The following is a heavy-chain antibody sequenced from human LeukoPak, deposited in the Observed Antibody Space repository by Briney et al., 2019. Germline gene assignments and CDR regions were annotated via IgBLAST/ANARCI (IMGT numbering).Heavy chain of an antibody. CDR1: GYTFTSYG. V-gene: IGHV1-69*13. D-gene: IGHD2-2*01. CDR3: ARDEIVVVPAAYVY. J-gene: IGHJ4*02. Sequence: AASVKVSCKASGYTFTSYGISWVRQAPGQGLEWMGGIIPIFGTANYAQKFQGRVTITADESTSTAYMELSSLRSEDTAVYYCARDEIVVVPAAYVYWGQGTLVTVSS. CDR2: IIPIFGTA.